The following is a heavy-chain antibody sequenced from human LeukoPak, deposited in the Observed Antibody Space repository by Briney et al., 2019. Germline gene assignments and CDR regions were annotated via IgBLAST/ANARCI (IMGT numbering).Heavy chain of an antibody. V-gene: IGHV1-69*04. J-gene: IGHJ4*02. D-gene: IGHD3-22*01. CDR2: IIPILGIA. CDR1: GGTFSSYA. Sequence: SVKVSCKASGGTFSSYAISWVRQAPGQGLEWMGRIIPILGIANYAQKFQGRVTITADKSTSTAYMELSSLRSEDTAVYYCARDLVSPDVDYYDSSGYPVDYWGQGTLVTVSS. CDR3: ARDLVSPDVDYYDSSGYPVDY.